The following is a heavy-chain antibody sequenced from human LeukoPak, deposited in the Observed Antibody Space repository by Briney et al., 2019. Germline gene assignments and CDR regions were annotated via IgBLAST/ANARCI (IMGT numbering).Heavy chain of an antibody. V-gene: IGHV3-23*01. CDR2: ISGSGGST. D-gene: IGHD3-22*01. Sequence: GGSLRLSCAASGFTFSSYAMSWVRQAPGKGLEWVSAISGSGGSTYYADSVKGRFTISRDNSKNTLYLQMNSLRAEDTAVYYCAKDQTVYGSSGYYDLGSWGQGTMVTVSS. J-gene: IGHJ3*01. CDR1: GFTFSSYA. CDR3: AKDQTVYGSSGYYDLGS.